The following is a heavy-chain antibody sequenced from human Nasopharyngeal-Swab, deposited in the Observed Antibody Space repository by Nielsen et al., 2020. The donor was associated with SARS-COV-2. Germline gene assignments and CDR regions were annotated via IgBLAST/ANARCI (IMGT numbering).Heavy chain of an antibody. CDR1: GFTFSSYA. D-gene: IGHD4/OR15-4a*01. CDR2: ISGSGGST. J-gene: IGHJ6*02. V-gene: IGHV3-23*01. CDR3: AKDGGLTTFPYYYYYGMDA. Sequence: GASLKISCAASGFTFSSYAMSWVRQAPGKGLEWVSAISGSGGSTYYADSVKGRFTISRDNSKNTLYLQMNSLRAEDTAVYYCAKDGGLTTFPYYYYYGMDAWGQGTTVTVSS.